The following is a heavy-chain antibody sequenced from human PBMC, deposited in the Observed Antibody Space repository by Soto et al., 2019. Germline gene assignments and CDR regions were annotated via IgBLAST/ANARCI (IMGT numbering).Heavy chain of an antibody. V-gene: IGHV3-30*18. CDR1: GFPFSTYG. D-gene: IGHD5-18*01. CDR3: VKYRHGYAYGSEY. CDR2: ISNDGRNK. J-gene: IGHJ4*02. Sequence: PGGSLRLSCAASGFPFSTYGMHWVRQAPGKGLEWVAVISNDGRNKYYTDSVKGRFAISRDNSKNTLSLQMNSLRVEDTAVYYCVKYRHGYAYGSEYWGQGMPVTFSS.